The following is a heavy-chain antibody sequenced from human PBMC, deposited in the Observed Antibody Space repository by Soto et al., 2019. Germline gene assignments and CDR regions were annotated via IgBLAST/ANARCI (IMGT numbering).Heavy chain of an antibody. D-gene: IGHD6-19*01. Sequence: EVQLVESGGGLVQPGGSLRLSCAAPGFTFSSYWMHWVRQAPGKGLVWVSRINSDGSSTSYADSVKGRFTISRDNAKNTLYLQMNSLRAEDTAVYYCALGIAVAGTYLDYWGQGTLVTVSS. CDR2: INSDGSST. CDR3: ALGIAVAGTYLDY. CDR1: GFTFSSYW. V-gene: IGHV3-74*01. J-gene: IGHJ4*02.